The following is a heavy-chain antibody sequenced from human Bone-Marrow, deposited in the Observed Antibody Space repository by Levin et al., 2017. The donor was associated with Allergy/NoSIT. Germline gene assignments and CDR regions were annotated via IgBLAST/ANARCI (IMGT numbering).Heavy chain of an antibody. Sequence: EASVKVSCKASGGTFSSYTLSWVRQAPGQGLEWMGGIIPMFPTANYAQKFQGRVMITADESTSTVYMEVSSLRSEDTAVYYCAKGYYYDRSGYYYEAYQNYGMDVWGQGTTVTVSS. CDR2: IIPMFPTA. CDR3: AKGYYYDRSGYYYEAYQNYGMDV. J-gene: IGHJ6*02. CDR1: GGTFSSYT. V-gene: IGHV1-69*13. D-gene: IGHD3-22*01.